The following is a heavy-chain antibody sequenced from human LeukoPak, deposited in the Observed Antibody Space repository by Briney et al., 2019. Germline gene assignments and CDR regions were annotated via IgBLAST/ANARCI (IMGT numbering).Heavy chain of an antibody. V-gene: IGHV1-18*01. D-gene: IGHD4-17*01. J-gene: IGHJ1*01. Sequence: ASVTVSYKASGYSFSMYGITWAGQAPGQGLEYLGWISASDGTTNYAQKVQDRVTMTTDTSTSTAYLELRSLRSEDTAVYYCARCGAAVTTHFSHWGQGTLVTVSS. CDR2: ISASDGTT. CDR3: ARCGAAVTTHFSH. CDR1: GYSFSMYG.